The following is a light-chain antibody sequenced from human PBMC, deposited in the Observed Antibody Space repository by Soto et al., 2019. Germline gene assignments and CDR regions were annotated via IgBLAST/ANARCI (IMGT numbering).Light chain of an antibody. Sequence: VLTQSPGTLSLSPGEGATLSCRASQSFSGKYLAWYQQNPGQAPRLLIYGVSNRATGIPDKFSGSGSGSDFTLTISRLDPDDFGVYYCQYYGASITFGGGTKVE. V-gene: IGKV3-20*01. CDR1: QSFSGKY. CDR2: GVS. J-gene: IGKJ4*01. CDR3: QYYGASIT.